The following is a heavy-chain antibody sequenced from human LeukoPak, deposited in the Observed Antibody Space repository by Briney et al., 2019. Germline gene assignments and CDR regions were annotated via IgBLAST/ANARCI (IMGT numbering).Heavy chain of an antibody. CDR3: ASVADRKSAFDI. CDR1: GFTFSSYA. CDR2: ISYDGSNK. V-gene: IGHV3-30-3*01. J-gene: IGHJ3*02. Sequence: GGSLRLSCAASGFTFSSYAMHWVRQAPGKGLEWVAVISYDGSNKYYADSVKGRFTISRDNSKNTLYLQMNSLRAEDTAVYYCASVADRKSAFDIWGQGTMVTVSS. D-gene: IGHD2-15*01.